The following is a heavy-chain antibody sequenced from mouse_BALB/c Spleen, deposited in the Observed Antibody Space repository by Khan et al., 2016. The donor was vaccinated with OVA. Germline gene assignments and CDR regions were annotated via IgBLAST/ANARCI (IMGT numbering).Heavy chain of an antibody. CDR2: ISYSGVT. V-gene: IGHV3-2*02. Sequence: VQLQQSGPGLVKPSQSLSLTCTVTGYSITSGYAWNWIRQFPGNKLEWMGYISYSGVTSYTPSLKSRISITRDTSKNQFFLQLTSVTTEDTATYYCARGNYSGYYFDYWGQGTTLTVSS. J-gene: IGHJ2*01. CDR3: ARGNYSGYYFDY. D-gene: IGHD1-1*01. CDR1: GYSITSGYA.